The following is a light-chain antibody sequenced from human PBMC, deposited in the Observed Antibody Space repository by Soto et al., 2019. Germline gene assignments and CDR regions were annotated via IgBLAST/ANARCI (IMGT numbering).Light chain of an antibody. CDR2: EVS. CDR3: CSYASNNRGV. Sequence: QSALTQPASVSGSPGQSITISCTGTSSDIGAYNYVSWYQHHPGKAPKLMIYEVSNRPSGVSSRFSGSKSGNTASLTISGLQAEDEADYYCCSYASNNRGVFGTGTKV. J-gene: IGLJ1*01. V-gene: IGLV2-14*01. CDR1: SSDIGAYNY.